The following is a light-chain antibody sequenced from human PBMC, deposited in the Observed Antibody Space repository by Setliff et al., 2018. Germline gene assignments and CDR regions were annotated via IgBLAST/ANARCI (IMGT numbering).Light chain of an antibody. CDR2: DVT. CDR1: SSDVGSYGF. Sequence: QSALTQPASVSGSPGQSITISCSGTSSDVGSYGFVSWYQQYPGKAPKLIIYDVTNRPSGVSNRFSGSKAGNTASLTISGLRAEDEADYYCVAYTSSSTYIFGSGTKVTVL. V-gene: IGLV2-14*03. J-gene: IGLJ1*01. CDR3: VAYTSSSTYI.